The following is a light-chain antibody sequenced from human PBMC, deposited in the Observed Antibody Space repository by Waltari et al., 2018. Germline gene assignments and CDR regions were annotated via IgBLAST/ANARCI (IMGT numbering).Light chain of an antibody. CDR1: QSISRY. Sequence: EIVLTQSPVSLSLSPGERATLSCRSSQSISRYLAWYQQKPGQAPRLLIYGASNRATGIPPRLSGIGSGTDFSLTISGLEPEDSAVYYCQHHFRLPATFGQGTKVEIK. CDR2: GAS. V-gene: IGKV3-20*01. CDR3: QHHFRLPAT. J-gene: IGKJ1*01.